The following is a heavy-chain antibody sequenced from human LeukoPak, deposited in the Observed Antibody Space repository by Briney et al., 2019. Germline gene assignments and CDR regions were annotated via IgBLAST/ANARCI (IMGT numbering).Heavy chain of an antibody. CDR2: INSDGSTA. CDR3: ARGGVGCFDY. Sequence: GGSLRLSCAASGFTFSDYWIHWVRQAPGKGLVWVSHINSDGSTATYADSVKGRLTISRDNAKNTVYLQMNSLRAEDTAGYFCARGGVGCFDYWGQGALVTVSS. V-gene: IGHV3-74*03. J-gene: IGHJ4*02. D-gene: IGHD6-19*01. CDR1: GFTFSDYW.